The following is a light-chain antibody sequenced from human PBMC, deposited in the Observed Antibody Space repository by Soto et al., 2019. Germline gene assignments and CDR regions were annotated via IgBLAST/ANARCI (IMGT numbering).Light chain of an antibody. V-gene: IGLV2-18*02. CDR1: SSDVGNNNR. CDR3: SSYTSSSTYV. J-gene: IGLJ1*01. Sequence: QSVLTQPPSVTGYPGQSVTISCTGTSSDVGNNNRVSWYQQPPGTAPKVIIYEVSNRPSGVPDRFSGSKSGNTASLTISGLQAEDEADYYCSSYTSSSTYVFGTGTKLTVL. CDR2: EVS.